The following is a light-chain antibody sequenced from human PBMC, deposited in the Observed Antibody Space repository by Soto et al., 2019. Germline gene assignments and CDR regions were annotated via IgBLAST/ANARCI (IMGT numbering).Light chain of an antibody. J-gene: IGKJ1*01. Sequence: DIQMTQSPSTLSASVGDRVTITCRASQSINNWLAWYQQKPGKAPKVLIYDASNLESGVPSRFSGSGSGTEFTLTISSLQPDDFATYYCQRYNNYAGAFGQGTKVDIK. CDR1: QSINNW. CDR3: QRYNNYAGA. V-gene: IGKV1-5*01. CDR2: DAS.